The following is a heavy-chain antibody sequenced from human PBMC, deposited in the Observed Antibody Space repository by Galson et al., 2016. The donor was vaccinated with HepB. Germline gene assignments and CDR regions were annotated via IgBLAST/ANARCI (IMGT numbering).Heavy chain of an antibody. D-gene: IGHD6-13*01. V-gene: IGHV3-30-3*01. CDR2: ISYDGSNK. CDR3: ARATDSSWHNFDY. J-gene: IGHJ4*02. CDR1: GFTFSNYA. Sequence: SLRLSCAASGFTFSNYAMNWVRQAPGKGLEWVAVISYDGSNKYYADSVKGRFTISRDNSKNTLYLQMNSLGPEDTAVYYCARATDSSWHNFDYWGQGTLVTVSS.